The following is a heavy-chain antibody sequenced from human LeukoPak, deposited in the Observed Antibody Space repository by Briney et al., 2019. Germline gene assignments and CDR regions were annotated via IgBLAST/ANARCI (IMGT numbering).Heavy chain of an antibody. J-gene: IGHJ5*02. D-gene: IGHD3-16*02. Sequence: SETLSLTCTVSGGSISSSSYYWGWIRQPPRKGLEWIGSIYYSGSTYYNPSLKSRVTISVDTSKNQFSLKLSSVTAADTAVYYCARSYYDYVWGSYRSRWFDPWGQGTLVTVSS. CDR3: ARSYYDYVWGSYRSRWFDP. V-gene: IGHV4-39*01. CDR1: GGSISSSSYY. CDR2: IYYSGST.